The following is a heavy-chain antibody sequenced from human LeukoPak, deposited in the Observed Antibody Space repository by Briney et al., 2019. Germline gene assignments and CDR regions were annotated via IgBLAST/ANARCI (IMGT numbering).Heavy chain of an antibody. Sequence: SETLSLTCTVYGGSFSGYYWSWIRQPPGKGLEWIGEINHSGSTNYNPSLKSRVTISLDTSKNQFSLKLSSVTAADTAVYYCARGGMIIRRFDYWGQGTLVTVSS. J-gene: IGHJ4*02. CDR3: ARGGMIIRRFDY. CDR1: GGSFSGYY. CDR2: INHSGST. D-gene: IGHD3-22*01. V-gene: IGHV4-34*01.